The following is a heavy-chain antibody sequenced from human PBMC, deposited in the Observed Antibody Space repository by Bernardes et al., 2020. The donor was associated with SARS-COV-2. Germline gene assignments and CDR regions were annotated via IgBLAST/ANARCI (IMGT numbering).Heavy chain of an antibody. CDR1: GYTFTGYY. Sequence: ASVKVSCKASGYTFTGYYMHWVRQAPGQGLEWMGWITPNSGDTNYAQKFQGRVTMTRDTSISTAYMELSRLRSDDTAVYYCAREKVIVVVSGLDYWGQGTLVTVSP. CDR2: ITPNSGDT. D-gene: IGHD3-22*01. J-gene: IGHJ4*02. CDR3: AREKVIVVVSGLDY. V-gene: IGHV1-2*02.